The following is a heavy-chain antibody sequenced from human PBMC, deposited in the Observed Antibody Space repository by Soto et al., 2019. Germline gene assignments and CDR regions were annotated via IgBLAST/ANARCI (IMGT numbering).Heavy chain of an antibody. J-gene: IGHJ4*02. CDR3: ASYSSGWYDVSY. Sequence: SSETLSLTCTVSGGSISSYYWSWIRQPPGKGLEWIGYIYYSGSTNYNPSLKSRVTISVDTSKNQFSLKLNSVTAADTAVYYCASYSSGWYDVSYWGQGTLVTVS. CDR1: GGSISSYY. V-gene: IGHV4-59*01. D-gene: IGHD6-19*01. CDR2: IYYSGST.